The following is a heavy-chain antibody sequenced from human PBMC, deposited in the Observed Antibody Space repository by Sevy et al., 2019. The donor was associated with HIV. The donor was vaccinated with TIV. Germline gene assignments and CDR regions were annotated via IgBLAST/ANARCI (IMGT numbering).Heavy chain of an antibody. V-gene: IGHV4-59*01. CDR2: IYYSGST. CDR1: GGSISSYY. Sequence: SETLSLTCTVSGGSISSYYWSWIRQPPGKGLEWIGYIYYSGSTNYNPSLKSRVTISLDTSKNRFSLRLSSITAADTAVYYCARGGRSGYYYNYWGQGTLVTVSS. D-gene: IGHD3-22*01. CDR3: ARGGRSGYYYNY. J-gene: IGHJ1*01.